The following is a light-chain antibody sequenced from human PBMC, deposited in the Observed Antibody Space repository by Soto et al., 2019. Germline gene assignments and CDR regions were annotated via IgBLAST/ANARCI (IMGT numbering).Light chain of an antibody. CDR1: QSISSW. Sequence: DIQMTQSPSTLSASVGDRVTITCRASQSISSWLAWYQQKPGKVPKLLIYDASTLESGVPSRFSGSGSGTEFTLTISSLQPADFATYYCQQYNNYMLTFGGGTKVEIK. J-gene: IGKJ4*01. CDR2: DAS. CDR3: QQYNNYMLT. V-gene: IGKV1-5*01.